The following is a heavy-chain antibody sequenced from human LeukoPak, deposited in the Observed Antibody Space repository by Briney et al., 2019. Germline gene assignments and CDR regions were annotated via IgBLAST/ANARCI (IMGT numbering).Heavy chain of an antibody. CDR1: GFTFSSYG. CDR2: ISYDGSNK. CDR3: AKDTDDSSGYSIDY. J-gene: IGHJ4*02. D-gene: IGHD3-22*01. V-gene: IGHV3-30*18. Sequence: GGSLRLSCAASGFTFSSYGMHWVRQAPGKGLEWVAVISYDGSNKYYADSVKGRFTISRDNSKNTLYLQMNSLSAEDTAVYYCAKDTDDSSGYSIDYWGQGTLVTVSS.